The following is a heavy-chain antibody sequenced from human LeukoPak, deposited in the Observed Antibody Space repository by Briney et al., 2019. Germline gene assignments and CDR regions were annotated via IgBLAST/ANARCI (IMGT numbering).Heavy chain of an antibody. CDR2: ISYDETNK. J-gene: IGHJ4*02. D-gene: IGHD5-24*01. CDR1: GFTFSSYG. V-gene: IGHV3-30*18. Sequence: GGSLRLSCAASGFTFSSYGMQWVRQAPGKGLEWVAVISYDETNKWYADSVKGRFTTSRGNSQNTMSLQMNSLRVDDTGVYYCAKDRGDGYNWENYSGFDSWGQGTLVTVSS. CDR3: AKDRGDGYNWENYSGFDS.